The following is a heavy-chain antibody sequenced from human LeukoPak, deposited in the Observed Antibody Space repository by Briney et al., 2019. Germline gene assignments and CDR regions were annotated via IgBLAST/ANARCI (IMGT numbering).Heavy chain of an antibody. CDR3: ARDNRGHRNPYSSQAFDI. D-gene: IGHD4-11*01. J-gene: IGHJ3*02. Sequence: PSETLSLTCTVSGGSISSGGYYWSWIRQHPGKGLEWIGDIYYSGSTYYNPSLKSRVTISVDTSKNQFSLKLSSVTAADTAVYYCARDNRGHRNPYSSQAFDIWGQGIMVTVSS. CDR1: GGSISSGGYY. V-gene: IGHV4-31*03. CDR2: IYYSGST.